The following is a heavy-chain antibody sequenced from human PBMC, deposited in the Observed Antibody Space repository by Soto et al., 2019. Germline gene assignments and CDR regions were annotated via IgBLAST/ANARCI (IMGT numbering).Heavy chain of an antibody. CDR1: GGSISSGAYS. CDR3: AGLKYYHTRDYLVH. V-gene: IGHV4-30-2*01. CDR2: IYHSGST. J-gene: IGHJ4*02. D-gene: IGHD3-22*01. Sequence: SETLSLTCAVSGGSISSGAYSWSWIRQPPGKGLEWVGYIYHSGSTYYNPSLKSRVTISVDTSKNQFSLKLSSVTAADTAVYYCAGLKYYHTRDYLVHWGQGALVTVSS.